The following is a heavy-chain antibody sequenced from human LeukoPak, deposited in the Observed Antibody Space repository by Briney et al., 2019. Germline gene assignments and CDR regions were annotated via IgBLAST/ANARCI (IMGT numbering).Heavy chain of an antibody. CDR1: GGSVSTISHF. CDR3: ARRDHTGRSHAWFDP. Sequence: SETLSLTCTVSGGSVSTISHFWDWVRQPPGKGLEWIVSLSDTGTTYYNPSLESRVTMSVDTSKNRFSLKLSSVTAADTAVYYCARRDHTGRSHAWFDPWGQGTLVTVSS. V-gene: IGHV4-39*01. D-gene: IGHD1-14*01. J-gene: IGHJ5*02. CDR2: LSDTGTT.